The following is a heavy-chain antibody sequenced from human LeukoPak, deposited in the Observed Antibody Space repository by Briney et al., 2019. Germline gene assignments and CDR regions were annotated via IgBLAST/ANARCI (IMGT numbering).Heavy chain of an antibody. Sequence: ASVKVSCKASGYTFTSYGISWVRQAPGQVLEWMGWISAYNGNTNYAQKLQGRVTMTTDTSTSTAYMELRSLRSDDTAVYYCARAATDDFWSGYYAFVLFDYWGQGTLVTVSS. CDR2: ISAYNGNT. CDR3: ARAATDDFWSGYYAFVLFDY. J-gene: IGHJ4*02. D-gene: IGHD3-3*01. CDR1: GYTFTSYG. V-gene: IGHV1-18*01.